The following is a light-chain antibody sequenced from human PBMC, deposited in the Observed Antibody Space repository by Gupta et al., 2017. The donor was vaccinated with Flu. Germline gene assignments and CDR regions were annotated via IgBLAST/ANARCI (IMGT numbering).Light chain of an antibody. CDR1: QSVSNY. Sequence: SPAPLACLPSERATLSCRASQSVSNYLAWYQQKPGQAPRLLIYDASNRATGIPARFSGSGSGTDFTLTISGLDPEDFAVYYCQQRSSWNTFGGGTKVEI. J-gene: IGKJ4*01. CDR3: QQRSSWNT. V-gene: IGKV3-11*01. CDR2: DAS.